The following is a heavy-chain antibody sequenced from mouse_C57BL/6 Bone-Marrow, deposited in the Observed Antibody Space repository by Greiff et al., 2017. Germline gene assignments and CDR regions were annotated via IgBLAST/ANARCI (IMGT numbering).Heavy chain of an antibody. V-gene: IGHV5-15*01. D-gene: IGHD2-3*01. CDR3: ARDGYYRGWYFDV. CDR2: ISNLAYSI. Sequence: EVQGVESGGGLVQPGGSLKLSCAASGFTFSDYGMAWVRQAPRKGPEWVAFISNLAYSIYYADTVTGRFTISRENAKNTLYLEMSSLRSEDTAMYYCARDGYYRGWYFDVWGTGTTVTVSA. CDR1: GFTFSDYG. J-gene: IGHJ1*03.